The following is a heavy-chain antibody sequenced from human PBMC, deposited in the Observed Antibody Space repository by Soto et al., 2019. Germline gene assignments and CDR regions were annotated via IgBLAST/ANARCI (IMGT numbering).Heavy chain of an antibody. V-gene: IGHV3-30*18. CDR2: ISYDGSNK. J-gene: IGHJ4*02. D-gene: IGHD6-6*01. Sequence: HPGGSLRLSCAASGFTFSSYGMHWVRQAPGKGLEWVAVISYDGSNKYYADSVKGRFTISRDNSKNTLYLQMNSLRAEDTAVYYCAKDLPSSLALDFDYWGQGTLVTVSS. CDR3: AKDLPSSLALDFDY. CDR1: GFTFSSYG.